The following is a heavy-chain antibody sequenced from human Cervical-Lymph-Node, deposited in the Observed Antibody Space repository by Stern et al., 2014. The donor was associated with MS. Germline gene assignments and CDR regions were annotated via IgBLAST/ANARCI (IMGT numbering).Heavy chain of an antibody. CDR3: AHKASLGYAD. V-gene: IGHV2-5*02. Sequence: QVTLKESGPTLVKPTQTLTLTCSFSGFSLSTYGVAVGWIRQPPGKALEWLGVIYWDDDKRYSPSLNNRLAITKDTSENQVVLTLTNMDPLDTGTYYCAHKASLGYADWGQGVLVTVSS. CDR2: IYWDDDK. D-gene: IGHD2-15*01. J-gene: IGHJ4*02. CDR1: GFSLSTYGVA.